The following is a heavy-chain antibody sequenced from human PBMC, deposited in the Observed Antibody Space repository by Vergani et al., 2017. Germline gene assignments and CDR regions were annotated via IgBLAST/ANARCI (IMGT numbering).Heavy chain of an antibody. D-gene: IGHD1-26*01. CDR1: GFTFSSYE. J-gene: IGHJ2*01. CDR2: ISSSGSTI. V-gene: IGHV3-48*03. Sequence: EVQLVESGGGLVQPGGSLRLSCAASGFTFSSYEMNWVRQAPGKGLEWVSYISSSGSTIYYADSVKGRFTISRDNAKNSLYLQMNSLRAEDTAVYYCARAPIGSYPLRDWYFDLWSRGSLVTVSS. CDR3: ARAPIGSYPLRDWYFDL.